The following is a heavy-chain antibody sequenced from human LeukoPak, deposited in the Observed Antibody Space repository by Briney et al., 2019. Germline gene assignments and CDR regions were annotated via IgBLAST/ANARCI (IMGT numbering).Heavy chain of an antibody. CDR2: ISSSGSTT. CDR3: ARERGYSGYDYFIDSPSDS. D-gene: IGHD5-12*01. J-gene: IGHJ4*02. CDR1: GFTFSTYE. V-gene: IGHV3-48*03. Sequence: PGGSLRLSCAASGFTFSTYEMNWVRQAPGKGLEWVSYISSSGSTTYYADSVKGRFTISRDNSKNTLYLQMNSLRAEDTAVYYCARERGYSGYDYFIDSPSDSWGQGTLVTVSS.